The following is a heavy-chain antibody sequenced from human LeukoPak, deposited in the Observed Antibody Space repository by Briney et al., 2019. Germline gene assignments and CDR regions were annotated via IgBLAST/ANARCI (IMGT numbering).Heavy chain of an antibody. J-gene: IGHJ6*02. V-gene: IGHV3-53*01. CDR2: IYSGGST. CDR1: GFTFSSYA. CDR3: ASPSAALVVITNYYGMDV. Sequence: GGSLRLSCAASGFTFSSYAMSWVRQAPGKGLEWVSVIYSGGSTYYADSVKGRFTISRDNSKNTLYLQMNSLRAEDTAVYYCASPSAALVVITNYYGMDVWGQGTTVTVSS. D-gene: IGHD3-22*01.